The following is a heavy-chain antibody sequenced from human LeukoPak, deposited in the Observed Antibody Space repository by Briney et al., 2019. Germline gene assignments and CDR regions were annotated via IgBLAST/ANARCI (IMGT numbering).Heavy chain of an antibody. J-gene: IGHJ6*03. Sequence: ASVNVSCKASGYTFTSYGISWVRQAPGQGLEWMGWISAYNGNTNYAQKLQGRVTMTTDTSTSTAYMELRSLRSDDTAVYYCARGPYCSSTSCYYYYYMDVWGKGTTVTVSS. CDR1: GYTFTSYG. CDR3: ARGPYCSSTSCYYYYYMDV. CDR2: ISAYNGNT. V-gene: IGHV1-18*01. D-gene: IGHD2-2*01.